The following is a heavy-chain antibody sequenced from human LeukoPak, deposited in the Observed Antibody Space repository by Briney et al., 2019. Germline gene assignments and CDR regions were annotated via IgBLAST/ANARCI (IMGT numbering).Heavy chain of an antibody. CDR3: ARDPSSSPEYNWFDP. V-gene: IGHV4-4*07. CDR1: GGSISTNHY. J-gene: IGHJ5*02. D-gene: IGHD6-6*01. Sequence: SETLSLTCTVSGGSISTNHYWNWIRQPAGKGLEWIGRIYTSGSTNYNPSLKSRVTMSVDTSKNQFSLKLSSVTVADTAVYYCARDPSSSPEYNWFDPWGQGTLVTVSS. CDR2: IYTSGST.